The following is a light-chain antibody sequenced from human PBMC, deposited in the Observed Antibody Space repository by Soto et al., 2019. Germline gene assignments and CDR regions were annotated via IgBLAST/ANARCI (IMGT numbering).Light chain of an antibody. CDR1: QSISSY. Sequence: DIQMTQSPSFLSASVGDRVTITCRASQSISSYLNLYQQKPGKAPKLLIYAASSLQSGVPSRFRGSGSGTDFTLTISSLQPEDFATYYCQQSYSTPRTFGQGTKVEIK. CDR3: QQSYSTPRT. V-gene: IGKV1-39*01. J-gene: IGKJ1*01. CDR2: AAS.